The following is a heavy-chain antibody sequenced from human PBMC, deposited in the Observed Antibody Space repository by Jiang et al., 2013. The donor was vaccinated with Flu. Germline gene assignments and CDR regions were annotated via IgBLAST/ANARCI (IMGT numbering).Heavy chain of an antibody. Sequence: KPTQTLTLTCTVSGFSLSNARMGVSWIRQPPGKALEWLAHIFSNDEKSYSTSLKSRLTISKDTSKSQVVLTMTNMDPVDTATYYCARTLSPGPYCSSTSCYAMIPLDYWGQGTLVTV. D-gene: IGHD2-2*01. CDR3: ARTLSPGPYCSSTSCYAMIPLDY. V-gene: IGHV2-26*01. CDR1: GFSLSNARMG. CDR2: IFSNDEK. J-gene: IGHJ4*02.